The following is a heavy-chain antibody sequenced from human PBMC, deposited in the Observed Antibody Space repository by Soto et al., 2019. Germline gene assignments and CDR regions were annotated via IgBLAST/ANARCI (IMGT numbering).Heavy chain of an antibody. CDR1: GFTFSNYA. CDR2: ISDSGGRT. V-gene: IGHV3-23*01. Sequence: EVQLLESGGGLVQPGGSLRLSCAASGFTFSNYAMSWVRQAPGKGLDWVAVISDSGGRTYYADSVRGRFTISRDTSKNTLYLHINSLRDEDTAVYYCAKDGAALDYINSWYGRDYWGQGTPVTVSS. D-gene: IGHD6-13*01. CDR3: AKDGAALDYINSWYGRDY. J-gene: IGHJ4*02.